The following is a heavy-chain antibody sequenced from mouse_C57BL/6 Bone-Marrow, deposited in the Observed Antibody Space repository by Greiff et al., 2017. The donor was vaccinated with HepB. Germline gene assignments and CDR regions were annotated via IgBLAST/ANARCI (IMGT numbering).Heavy chain of an antibody. Sequence: QVQLKQSGAELVRPGASVKLSCKASGYTFTDYYINWVKQRPGQGLEWIARIYPGSGNTYYNEKFKGKATLTAEKSSSTAYMQLSSLTSEDSAVYFCARDPYYGSIYYAMDYWGQGTSVTVSS. CDR1: GYTFTDYY. CDR2: IYPGSGNT. V-gene: IGHV1-76*01. J-gene: IGHJ4*01. D-gene: IGHD1-1*01. CDR3: ARDPYYGSIYYAMDY.